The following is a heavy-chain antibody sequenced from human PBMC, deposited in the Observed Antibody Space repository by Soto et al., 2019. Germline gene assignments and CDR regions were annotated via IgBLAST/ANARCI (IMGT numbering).Heavy chain of an antibody. D-gene: IGHD3-10*01. J-gene: IGHJ5*02. V-gene: IGHV1-18*01. CDR3: ARVTSLHLYGSGSYYTNLWSFDP. Sequence: ASVKVSCKASGYTFTSYGISWVRQAPGQGLEWMGWISAYNGNTNYAQKLQGRVTMTTDTSTSTAYMELRSLRSDDTAVYYCARVTSLHLYGSGSYYTNLWSFDPWGQGTLVTVSS. CDR1: GYTFTSYG. CDR2: ISAYNGNT.